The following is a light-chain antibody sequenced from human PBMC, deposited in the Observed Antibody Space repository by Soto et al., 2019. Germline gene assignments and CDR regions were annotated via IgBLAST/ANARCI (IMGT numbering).Light chain of an antibody. Sequence: ETVMPQSPATLSVSPGERATLSCRASQSVSTNLAWYQQKPGQAPRLLIYGASTRATAIPARFSGSGSGTEFTLTISSLQSEDFAIYYCQQYNNWPPITFGQGTRLENK. J-gene: IGKJ5*01. CDR3: QQYNNWPPIT. V-gene: IGKV3-15*01. CDR2: GAS. CDR1: QSVSTN.